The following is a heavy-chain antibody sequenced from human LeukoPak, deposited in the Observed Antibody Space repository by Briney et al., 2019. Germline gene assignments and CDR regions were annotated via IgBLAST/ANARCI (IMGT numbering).Heavy chain of an antibody. V-gene: IGHV4-61*01. CDR2: IYYSGST. J-gene: IGHJ4*02. CDR1: GVSVSSANYY. D-gene: IGHD1-26*01. CDR3: ANSGSYLVFRY. Sequence: SETLSLTCTVSGVSVSSANYYWSWLRQPPGKGLEWIGYIYYSGSTNYNPSLKSRVTISVDTSKNEFSLKLSSVTAADTAVYYCANSGSYLVFRYWGQGTLVTVSS.